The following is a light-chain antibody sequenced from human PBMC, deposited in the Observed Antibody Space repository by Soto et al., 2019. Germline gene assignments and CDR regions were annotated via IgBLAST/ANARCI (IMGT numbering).Light chain of an antibody. CDR2: LNSDGSH. Sequence: QLVLTQSPSASASLGASVKLTCTLSSGHSNYAIAWHQKQSEKGPRYLMKLNSDGSHSKGDGIPDRFSGSSSGAERYLTISSLQSEDEADYYCQTWGSGIVVFGGGTKLTVL. J-gene: IGLJ2*01. V-gene: IGLV4-69*01. CDR1: SGHSNYA. CDR3: QTWGSGIVV.